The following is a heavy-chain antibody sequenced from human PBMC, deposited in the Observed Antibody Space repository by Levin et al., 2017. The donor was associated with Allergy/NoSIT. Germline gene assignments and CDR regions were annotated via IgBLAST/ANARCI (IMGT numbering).Heavy chain of an antibody. Sequence: SETLSLTCAVYGGSFSAYYWTWIRQPPGKRLEWIGEFNPSGDTNYNPSFKRRVTISVDTSKNQFSLKLTSMTAADTAVYYCARGPSRYSGTWGQGTLVTVSS. V-gene: IGHV4-34*01. CDR2: FNPSGDT. J-gene: IGHJ4*02. CDR1: GGSFSAYY. D-gene: IGHD5-12*01. CDR3: ARGPSRYSGT.